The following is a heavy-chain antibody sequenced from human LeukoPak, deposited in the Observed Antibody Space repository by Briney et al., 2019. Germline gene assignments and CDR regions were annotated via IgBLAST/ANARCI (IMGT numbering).Heavy chain of an antibody. Sequence: SETLSLTCAVYGGSFSGYYWSWIRHPPGKGLEWIGEINHSGSTNYNPSLKSRVTISVDTSKNQFSLKLSSVTAADTAVYYCARGRLSAMDYWGQGTLVTVSS. CDR2: INHSGST. CDR3: ARGRLSAMDY. J-gene: IGHJ4*02. V-gene: IGHV4-34*01. D-gene: IGHD5-18*01. CDR1: GGSFSGYY.